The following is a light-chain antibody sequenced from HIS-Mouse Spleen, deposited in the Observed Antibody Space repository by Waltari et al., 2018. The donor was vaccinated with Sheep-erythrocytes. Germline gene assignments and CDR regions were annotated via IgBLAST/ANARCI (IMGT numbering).Light chain of an antibody. J-gene: IGLJ1*01. Sequence: QSALTQPRSVSGSPGQSVTISCTGTSSDVGGYNYVSWYQQHPGKAPKLMIYDVSKRPAVVPDRFSGSNSGNTASRTISGLQAEDEADYYCCSYAGSYNHVFATGTKVTVL. CDR3: CSYAGSYNHV. CDR1: SSDVGGYNY. CDR2: DVS. V-gene: IGLV2-11*01.